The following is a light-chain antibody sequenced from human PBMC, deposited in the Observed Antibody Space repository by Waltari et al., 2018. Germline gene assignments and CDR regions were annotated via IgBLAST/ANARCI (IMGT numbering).Light chain of an antibody. J-gene: IGLJ2*01. CDR3: SAYTSSSTVI. CDR2: DVS. V-gene: IGLV2-14*03. Sequence: QSALTQPASVSGSPGQSITISCTGTSSDLDDYKYVSWYQQHSGKAPKPMIFDVSNWPAGVSYRFPGSKSGNTASLTISGLQAEDEADYYCSAYTSSSTVIFGGWTKLTVL. CDR1: SSDLDDYKY.